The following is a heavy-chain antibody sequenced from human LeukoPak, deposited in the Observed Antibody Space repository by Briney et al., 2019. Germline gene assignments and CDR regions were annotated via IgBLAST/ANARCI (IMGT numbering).Heavy chain of an antibody. J-gene: IGHJ4*02. CDR1: GFTFGSYG. D-gene: IGHD1-26*01. CDR2: IWNDGSYE. CDR3: AKPTRGSGSFLIDY. Sequence: GGSLRLSCAASGFTFGSYGMHWVRQAPGKGLEWVAVIWNDGSYEYYGDPVKGRFTISRDNSKNTLYLQMNNLRADDTAVYFCAKPTRGSGSFLIDYWGQGTLVTVSS. V-gene: IGHV3-33*03.